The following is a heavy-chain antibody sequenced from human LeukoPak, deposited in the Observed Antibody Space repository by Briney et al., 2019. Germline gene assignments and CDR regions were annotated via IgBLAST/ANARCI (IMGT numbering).Heavy chain of an antibody. CDR2: ISPSGGST. J-gene: IGHJ4*02. D-gene: IGHD3-22*01. Sequence: ASVKVSCKAFGYTFTSNYMHWVRQAPGQGPEWMGVISPSGGSTTYAQKFQGRVTLTRDMSTSTDYLELSRLRSDDTAVYYCARRAGYYDSSGYYHFDYWGQGTLVTVSS. CDR3: ARRAGYYDSSGYYHFDY. CDR1: GYTFTSNY. V-gene: IGHV1-46*01.